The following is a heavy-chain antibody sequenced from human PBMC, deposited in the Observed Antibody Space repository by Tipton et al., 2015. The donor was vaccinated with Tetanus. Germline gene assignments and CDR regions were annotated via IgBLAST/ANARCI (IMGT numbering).Heavy chain of an antibody. Sequence: QVQLVQSGAEVKKPGASVKVSCKASGYTFTGYYMYWVRQAPGQGLEWMGWIDPNSGGTVYAQKFQGRVTMTRDTSIGTAYMELRSLRSDDTAVYYCARDRGDYIYYGMDVWGPGTTVTVS. CDR3: ARDRGDYIYYGMDV. CDR1: GYTFTGYY. CDR2: IDPNSGGT. J-gene: IGHJ6*02. D-gene: IGHD3-22*01. V-gene: IGHV1-2*02.